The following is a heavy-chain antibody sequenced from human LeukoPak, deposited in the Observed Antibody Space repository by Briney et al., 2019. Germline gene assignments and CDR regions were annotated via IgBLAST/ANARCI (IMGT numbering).Heavy chain of an antibody. V-gene: IGHV3-11*01. CDR3: ARLRSSSFYYYYMDV. CDR2: ISSSGSTI. Sequence: GGSLRLSCAASGFSLSGSWMHWVRQGPGKGLEWVSYISSSGSTIYYADSVKGRFTISRDNAKNSLYLQMNSLRAEDTAVYYCARLRSSSFYYYYMDVWGKGTTVTVSS. J-gene: IGHJ6*03. D-gene: IGHD6-6*01. CDR1: GFSLSGSW.